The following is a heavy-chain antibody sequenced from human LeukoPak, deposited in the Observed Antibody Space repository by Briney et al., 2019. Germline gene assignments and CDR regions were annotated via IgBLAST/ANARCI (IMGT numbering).Heavy chain of an antibody. CDR2: IYTDDST. CDR3: ARGRVLVWFGELLD. CDR1: GFTFSSYA. V-gene: IGHV3-66*01. J-gene: IGHJ4*02. D-gene: IGHD3-10*01. Sequence: PGGSLRLSCAASGFTFSSYAMSWVRQAPGKGLEWVSVIYTDDSTYYADSVKGRFTISRDNSANTLYLQMNSLRAEDTAVYYCARGRVLVWFGELLDWGQGTLVTVSS.